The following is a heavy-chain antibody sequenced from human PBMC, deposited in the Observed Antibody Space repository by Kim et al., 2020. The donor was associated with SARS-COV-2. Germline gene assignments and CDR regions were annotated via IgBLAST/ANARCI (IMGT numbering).Heavy chain of an antibody. CDR3: ASFDWNYRPSLGYYGMGV. CDR2: IYYSGST. D-gene: IGHD1-7*01. Sequence: SETLSLTCTVSGGSVSSGSYYWSWIRQPPGKGLEWIGYIYYSGSTNYNPSLKSRVTISVDTSKNQFSLKLSSVTAADTAVYYCASFDWNYRPSLGYYGMGVWGQGTTVTVSS. V-gene: IGHV4-61*01. J-gene: IGHJ6*02. CDR1: GGSVSSGSYY.